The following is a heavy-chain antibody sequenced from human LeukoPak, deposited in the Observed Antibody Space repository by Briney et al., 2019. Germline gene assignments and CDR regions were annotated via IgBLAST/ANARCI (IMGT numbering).Heavy chain of an antibody. D-gene: IGHD5-18*01. V-gene: IGHV4-34*01. CDR3: ASSTAMVGYYYYMDV. Sequence: PSETLSLTCAVYGGSFSGYYWSWIRQPPGKGLEWIGEINHSGSTNYNPSLKSRVTISVDTSKNQFSLKLSSVTAADTAVYYCASSTAMVGYYYYMDVWGKGTTVTISS. CDR2: INHSGST. J-gene: IGHJ6*03. CDR1: GGSFSGYY.